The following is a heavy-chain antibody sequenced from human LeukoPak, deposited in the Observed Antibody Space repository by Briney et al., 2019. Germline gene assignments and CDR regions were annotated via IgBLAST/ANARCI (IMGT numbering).Heavy chain of an antibody. Sequence: GASVKVSCKASGYTFTSYAMHWVRQAPGQRLECMGWLNTGNGNTKYSQKFQGRVTITRDTSASIAYMDLSSLRSEDTAVYYCARNTETAIPLPYYFDYWGQGTLVTVSS. CDR3: ARNTETAIPLPYYFDY. J-gene: IGHJ4*02. CDR2: LNTGNGNT. D-gene: IGHD2-21*02. V-gene: IGHV1-3*04. CDR1: GYTFTSYA.